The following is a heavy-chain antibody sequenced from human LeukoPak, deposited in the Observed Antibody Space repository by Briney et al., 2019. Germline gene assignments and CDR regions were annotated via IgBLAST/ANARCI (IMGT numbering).Heavy chain of an antibody. V-gene: IGHV3-21*01. CDR2: ISSSSSYI. J-gene: IGHJ4*02. CDR3: ASVTMISEGY. D-gene: IGHD3-22*01. Sequence: GGSLRLSCAASGFTFSSYAMSWVRQAPGKGLEWVSSISSSSSYIYYADSVKGRFTISRDNAKNSLYLQMNSLRAEDTAVYYCASVTMISEGYWGQGTLVTVSS. CDR1: GFTFSSYA.